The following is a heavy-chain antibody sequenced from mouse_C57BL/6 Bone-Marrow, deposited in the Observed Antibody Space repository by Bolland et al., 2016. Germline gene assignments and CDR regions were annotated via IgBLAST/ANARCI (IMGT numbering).Heavy chain of an antibody. CDR2: GDGDT. D-gene: IGHD2-12*01. V-gene: IGHV1-80*01. CDR3: ARLYSFYAMDY. J-gene: IGHJ4*01. Sequence: GDGDTNYNGKFKGKATLTADKSSSTAYMQLSSLTSEDSAVYFCARLYSFYAMDYWGQGTS.